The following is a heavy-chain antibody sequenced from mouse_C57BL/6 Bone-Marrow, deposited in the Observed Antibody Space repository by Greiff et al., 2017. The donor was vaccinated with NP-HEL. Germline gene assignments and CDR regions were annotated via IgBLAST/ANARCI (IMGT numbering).Heavy chain of an antibody. J-gene: IGHJ2*01. CDR1: GFTFSDAW. CDR3: TRGTAQATDYFDY. Sequence: EVQLQESGGGLVQPGGSMKLSCAASGFTFSDAWMDWVRQSPEKGLEWVAEIRNKANNHATYYAESVKGRFTISRDDSKSSVYLQMNSLRAEDTGIYYCTRGTAQATDYFDYWGQGTTLTVSS. V-gene: IGHV6-6*01. CDR2: IRNKANNHAT. D-gene: IGHD3-2*02.